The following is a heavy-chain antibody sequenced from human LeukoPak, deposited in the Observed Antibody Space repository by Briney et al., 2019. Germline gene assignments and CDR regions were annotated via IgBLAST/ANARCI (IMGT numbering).Heavy chain of an antibody. CDR3: ARGPEPLRFLEWYYYYYGMDV. D-gene: IGHD3-3*01. V-gene: IGHV1-8*01. J-gene: IGHJ6*02. Sequence: ASVKVSCKASGYTFASYDINWARQATGQGLEWMGWMNPNSGNTGYAQKFQGRVTMTRNTSISTAYMELSSLRSEDTAVYYCARGPEPLRFLEWYYYYYGMDVWGQGTTVTVSS. CDR2: MNPNSGNT. CDR1: GYTFASYD.